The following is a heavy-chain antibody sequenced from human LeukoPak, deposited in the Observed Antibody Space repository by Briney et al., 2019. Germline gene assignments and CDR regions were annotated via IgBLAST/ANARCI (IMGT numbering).Heavy chain of an antibody. CDR1: GFTVSNWA. Sequence: GRSLRLSCAASGFTVSNWAIHWVRQAPGKGPMWVSRICPDGTGISYADSVKARFTTSRDNAKNTVYLQMNGLREEDTAVYYCVRDFRSADYWGQGTLVTVSS. CDR2: ICPDGTGI. CDR3: VRDFRSADY. V-gene: IGHV3-74*01. J-gene: IGHJ4*02.